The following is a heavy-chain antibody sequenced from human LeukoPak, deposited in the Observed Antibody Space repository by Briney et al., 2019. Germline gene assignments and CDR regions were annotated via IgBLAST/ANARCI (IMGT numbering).Heavy chain of an antibody. D-gene: IGHD3-3*01. CDR1: GFTFSSYT. CDR2: ISSSSGYI. Sequence: GGSLRLSCAASGFTFSSYTMNWVRQAPGKGLEWVSSISSSSGYIYYADSMKGRFTISRDNAENSLYLQMNSLRAEDTAVYFRAKSYDFWSGFDYWSQGALVTVSS. V-gene: IGHV3-21*01. CDR3: AKSYDFWSGFDY. J-gene: IGHJ4*02.